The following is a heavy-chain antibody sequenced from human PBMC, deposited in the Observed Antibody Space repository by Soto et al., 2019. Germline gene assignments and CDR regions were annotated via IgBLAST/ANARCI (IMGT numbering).Heavy chain of an antibody. D-gene: IGHD4-17*01. J-gene: IGHJ4*02. CDR2: IGTRGNTK. CDR3: ARDGTEYYGEYYDC. V-gene: IGHV3-11*01. Sequence: GGSLRLSWATSGFTFSDYYISWIRQAPGKGLEWVSYIGTRGNTKYYADSVRGRFTISRDNAKNSLYLQMNSLRADDTAVYYCARDGTEYYGEYYDCWGQGIQVTVYS. CDR1: GFTFSDYY.